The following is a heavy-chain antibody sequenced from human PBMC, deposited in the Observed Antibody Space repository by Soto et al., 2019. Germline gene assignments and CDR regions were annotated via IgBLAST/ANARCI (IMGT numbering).Heavy chain of an antibody. V-gene: IGHV4-34*01. D-gene: IGHD6-25*01. Sequence: WETVYLTCAVYGGSLSGYYWSWIRQPPGKGLEWIGEIDHGGRTHYNPSLKSRVSISLDTSKKQFSLNLASVSAADTAGYYCASASKVSGSSQTRPDFWGQGTLVTVSS. CDR2: IDHGGRT. J-gene: IGHJ4*01. CDR3: ASASKVSGSSQTRPDF. CDR1: GGSLSGYY.